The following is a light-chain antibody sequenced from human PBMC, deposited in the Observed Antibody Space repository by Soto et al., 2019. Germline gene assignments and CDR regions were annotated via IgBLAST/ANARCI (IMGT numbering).Light chain of an antibody. CDR1: QTIYSN. CDR3: QQYQNLWT. J-gene: IGKJ1*01. Sequence: IQMTQSPATLSVSPGERATLSCRASQTIYSNVAWYQQRPGQAPRLLIYRASARATGILARFSGSGSGTEFTLTIGSLQSEDSAVYYCQQYQNLWTFGQGTKVDIK. V-gene: IGKV3-15*01. CDR2: RAS.